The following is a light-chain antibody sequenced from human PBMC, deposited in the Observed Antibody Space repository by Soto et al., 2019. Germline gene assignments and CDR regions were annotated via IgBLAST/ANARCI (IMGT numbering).Light chain of an antibody. CDR2: RNN. V-gene: IGLV1-44*01. J-gene: IGLJ2*01. CDR1: SSNIGSKT. CDR3: AAWDDSLNGVL. Sequence: QSVLTQPPSASGTPGQRVTISCSGSSSNIGSKTVNWYQQLPGTAPKLLIYRNNQRPSGVPDRFSGSKSGTSASLAISGLQSEDEADYYCAAWDDSLNGVLFGGGTKLTVL.